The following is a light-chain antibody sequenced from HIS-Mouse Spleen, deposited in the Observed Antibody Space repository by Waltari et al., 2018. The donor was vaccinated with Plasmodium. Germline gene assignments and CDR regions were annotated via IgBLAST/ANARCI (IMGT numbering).Light chain of an antibody. V-gene: IGKV3-15*01. CDR2: GAS. CDR1: QSVSSN. Sequence: EIVLTQSPATLSVSPGESAPLSCRASQSVSSNLAGYQHKPGQAPRLLIYGASTRATGIPARFSGSGSGTEFTLTISSLQSEDFAVYYCQQYNNWSFTFGPGTKVDIK. CDR3: QQYNNWSFT. J-gene: IGKJ3*01.